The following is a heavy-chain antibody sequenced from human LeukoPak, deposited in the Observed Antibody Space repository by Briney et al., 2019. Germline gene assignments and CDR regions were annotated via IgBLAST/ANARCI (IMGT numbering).Heavy chain of an antibody. CDR1: GFTFSSYA. J-gene: IGHJ4*02. V-gene: IGHV3-23*01. D-gene: IGHD5-24*01. CDR3: AKSLRWLQSTFDY. Sequence: GGSLRLSCAASGFTFSSYAMSWVRQAPGKGLEWVSAISGSGGSTYYADSVKGRFTIPRDNSKNTLYLQMNGLRAEDTAVYYCAKSLRWLQSTFDYWGQGTLVTVSS. CDR2: ISGSGGST.